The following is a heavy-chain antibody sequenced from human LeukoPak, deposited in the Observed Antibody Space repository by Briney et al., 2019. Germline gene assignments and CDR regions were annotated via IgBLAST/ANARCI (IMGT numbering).Heavy chain of an antibody. CDR2: ISSSSGPI. CDR1: GFTFGSYS. CDR3: VRGGPSTWS. J-gene: IGHJ5*02. Sequence: PGGSLRLSCAASGFTFGSYSMNWVRQAPGKGLEWVAYISSSSGPIFYGDSVKGRFTISRDNAKNSLYLQMNSLRAEDTAVYYCVRGGPSTWSWGQGTLVTVSS. D-gene: IGHD2-15*01. V-gene: IGHV3-48*04.